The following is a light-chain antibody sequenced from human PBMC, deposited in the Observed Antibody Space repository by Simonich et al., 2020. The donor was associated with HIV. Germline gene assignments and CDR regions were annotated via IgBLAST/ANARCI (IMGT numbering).Light chain of an antibody. V-gene: IGKV3-15*01. CDR3: QQYNNWPPLT. CDR2: GAS. CDR1: QSVSSN. Sequence: EIVMTQSPATLSVSPGERATLSCRASQSVSSNLAWYQQKPGQAPRLLIYGASTRDTGIPARFSGSGSGSEFTLTISSLQSEDFAVYYSQQYNNWPPLTFGGGTKVEMK. J-gene: IGKJ4*01.